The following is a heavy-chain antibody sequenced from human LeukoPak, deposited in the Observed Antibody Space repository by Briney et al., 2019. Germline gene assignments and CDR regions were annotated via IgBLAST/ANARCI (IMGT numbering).Heavy chain of an antibody. J-gene: IGHJ4*02. V-gene: IGHV1-8*01. Sequence: ASVKVSCKASGYTFTSYDFNWVRQATGQRPEWMGWMSPNSGDTGYAQKFQDRVTMTRNTSISTAYMELSSLRSDDTAVYYCAKGPPNWGYDYWGPGTLVTVSS. CDR1: GYTFTSYD. CDR3: AKGPPNWGYDY. D-gene: IGHD7-27*01. CDR2: MSPNSGDT.